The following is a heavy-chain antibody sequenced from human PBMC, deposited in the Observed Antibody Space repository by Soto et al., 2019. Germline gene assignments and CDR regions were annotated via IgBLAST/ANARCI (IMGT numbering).Heavy chain of an antibody. Sequence: QVQLVQSGAEVRKPGSSVKVSCKAFGGSINNYALTWVRQAPGQGLEWMGGIIPIYGTANYAQKFRVRVTLTAEEDTSTAYMELSSLRYEDTAVYYCARGSVSDYGDFGGVYDSWGQGTLVTVSS. CDR3: ARGSVSDYGDFGGVYDS. D-gene: IGHD4-17*01. CDR1: GGSINNYA. J-gene: IGHJ4*02. CDR2: IIPIYGTA. V-gene: IGHV1-69*01.